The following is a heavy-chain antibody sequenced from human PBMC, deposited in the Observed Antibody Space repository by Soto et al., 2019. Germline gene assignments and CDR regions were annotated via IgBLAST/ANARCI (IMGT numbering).Heavy chain of an antibody. Sequence: LSLTCDVSGDSMSNNYWWTWVRQFPGEGLQWIGEIFHSGSTNYNPPLKNRVKISVDTSNNRFSLMLYSMTAADTAVYFCARGDFWSGSDYWGQGIQVTVSS. D-gene: IGHD3-3*01. CDR3: ARGDFWSGSDY. V-gene: IGHV4-4*01. CDR2: IFHSGST. J-gene: IGHJ4*02. CDR1: GDSMSNNYW.